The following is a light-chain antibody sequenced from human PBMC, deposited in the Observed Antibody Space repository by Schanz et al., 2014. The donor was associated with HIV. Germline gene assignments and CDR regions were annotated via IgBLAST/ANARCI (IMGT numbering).Light chain of an antibody. V-gene: IGKV3-20*01. CDR1: QSISFY. CDR3: HQFGRLPWT. Sequence: EIVLTQSPGTLSLSPGERATLSCRASQSISFYLAWYQQKPGQAPRLLIGGASSRATGLPDRFSGSGSGTDFTLTIRRLEPEDFAVYYCHQFGRLPWTFGQGTKVEIK. J-gene: IGKJ1*01. CDR2: GAS.